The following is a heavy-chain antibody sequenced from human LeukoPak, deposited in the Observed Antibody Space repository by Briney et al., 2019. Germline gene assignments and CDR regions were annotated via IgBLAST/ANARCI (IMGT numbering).Heavy chain of an antibody. D-gene: IGHD3-16*01. CDR3: ARVGWGNFDY. J-gene: IGHJ4*02. Sequence: GGSLRLSCAASGLTFSSYSMNWVRQAPGKGLEWVSYISSSSSTIYYADSVKGRFTISRDNAKNSLYLQMNSLRAEDTAVYYCARVGWGNFDYWGQGTLVTVSS. CDR2: ISSSSSTI. CDR1: GLTFSSYS. V-gene: IGHV3-48*04.